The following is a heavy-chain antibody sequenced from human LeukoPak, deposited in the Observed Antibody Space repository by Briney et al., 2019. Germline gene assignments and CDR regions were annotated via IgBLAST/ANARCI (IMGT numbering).Heavy chain of an antibody. CDR3: ARIRDCYNSYFFYGMDV. V-gene: IGHV1-69*13. J-gene: IGHJ6*02. CDR1: GGTFSSYA. D-gene: IGHD2-21*01. CDR2: IIALFGTA. Sequence: SVKVSCKASGGTFSSYAISWVRQAPGQGLEWMGGIIALFGTANYAQKFQGRLTITADESTSTAYMELSSLRSEDTAVYYCARIRDCYNSYFFYGMDVWGQGTKVTVSS.